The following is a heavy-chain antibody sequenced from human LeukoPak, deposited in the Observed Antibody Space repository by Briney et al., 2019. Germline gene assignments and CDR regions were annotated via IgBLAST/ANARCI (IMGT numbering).Heavy chain of an antibody. J-gene: IGHJ4*02. CDR3: ARENSHQLPYTLDY. CDR1: EFTFSSYW. Sequence: PGGSLRLSCAGSEFTFSSYWMTWVRQAPGKGLEWVANIKQDGSEKYSVDSVKGRFTISRDNAKNSLYLQMNSLRPEDTAVYYCARENSHQLPYTLDYWGQGTLVTVSS. D-gene: IGHD2-2*01. V-gene: IGHV3-7*01. CDR2: IKQDGSEK.